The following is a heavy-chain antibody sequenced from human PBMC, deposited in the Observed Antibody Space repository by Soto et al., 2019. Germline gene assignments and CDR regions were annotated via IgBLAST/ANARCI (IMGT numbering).Heavy chain of an antibody. CDR2: ISWDGEK. J-gene: IGHJ4*02. CDR1: GFSLNTRGVG. D-gene: IGHD3-9*01. V-gene: IGHV2-5*02. CDR3: AHRRGDLLPAHYYFDY. Sequence: ITLKESGPTLVKPTQTLTLTCTFSGFSLNTRGVGVGWIRQPPGKALEWLALISWDGEKRYSPSLKSRLTITKDTPKNQVVLTMPNMDPVDTATYYCAHRRGDLLPAHYYFDYWGQGTLVTVSS.